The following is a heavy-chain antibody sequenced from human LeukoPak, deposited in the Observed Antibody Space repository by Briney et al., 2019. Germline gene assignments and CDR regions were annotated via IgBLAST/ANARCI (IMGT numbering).Heavy chain of an antibody. CDR1: GFPFSSYS. Sequence: GGSLRLSFAASGFPFSSYSMNWVRQAPGKGLEWVSSIIISSSYIYYADSVKGRFTISRDNAKNSLYLQMNSLRAEDTAVYYCARDIKDYGDYDGPMRWDPYYYYGMDVWGKGTTVTVSS. CDR2: IIISSSYI. CDR3: ARDIKDYGDYDGPMRWDPYYYYGMDV. V-gene: IGHV3-21*01. J-gene: IGHJ6*04. D-gene: IGHD4-17*01.